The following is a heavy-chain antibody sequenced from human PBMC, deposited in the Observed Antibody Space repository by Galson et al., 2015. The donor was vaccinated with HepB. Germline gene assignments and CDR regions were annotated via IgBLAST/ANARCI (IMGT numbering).Heavy chain of an antibody. CDR3: GRGGLRAVAGTKGDY. CDR1: RFTFSDYA. Sequence: SLRLSCAASRFTFSDYAMYWVRQPPGKGLEWVAVISYDGSNKYYGDFVKGRFTTSRDNSKSTLYLQMNSLRSEDTAIYYCGRGGLRAVAGTKGDYWGQGTLVTVSS. CDR2: ISYDGSNK. J-gene: IGHJ4*02. D-gene: IGHD6-19*01. V-gene: IGHV3-30*04.